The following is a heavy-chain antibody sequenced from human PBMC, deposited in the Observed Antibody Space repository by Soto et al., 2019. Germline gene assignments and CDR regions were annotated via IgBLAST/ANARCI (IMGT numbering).Heavy chain of an antibody. CDR2: IYYSGST. CDR3: ASGQSRGWHTIYSYYGMDV. J-gene: IGHJ6*02. V-gene: IGHV4-59*01. Sequence: SETLSLTCTVSGGSISSYYWSWIRQPPGKGLEWTGYIYYSGSTNYNPSLKSRVTISVDTSKNQFSLKLSSVTAADTAVYYCASGQSRGWHTIYSYYGMDVWGQGTAVTVSS. CDR1: GGSISSYY. D-gene: IGHD6-19*01.